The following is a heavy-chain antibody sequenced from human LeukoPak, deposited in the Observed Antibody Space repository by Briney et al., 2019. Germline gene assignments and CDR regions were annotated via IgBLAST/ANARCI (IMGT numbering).Heavy chain of an antibody. CDR3: ARDLPVVGAPGFDY. J-gene: IGHJ4*02. CDR2: IKQDGSEK. V-gene: IGHV3-7*01. D-gene: IGHD1-26*01. Sequence: PGGSLRLSCAASGVTFSSYWMSWVRQAPGKGLEWVANIKQDGSEKLYVDSVKGRFTISRDNAKNSLYLQMNSLRAEDTAVYFCARDLPVVGAPGFDYWGQGTLVTVSS. CDR1: GVTFSSYW.